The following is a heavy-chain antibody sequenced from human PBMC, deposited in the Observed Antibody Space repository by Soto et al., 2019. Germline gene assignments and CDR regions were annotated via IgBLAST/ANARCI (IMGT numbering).Heavy chain of an antibody. Sequence: PGGSLRLSCEASGFTFSNYWMSWVRQAPGKGLEWVANIKQDGRAAWYVESVKGRFTISRDNAKNSLYLQMNSLRDEDTAVYYCARDYVEDYYYYYGMDVWGQGTTVTVSS. V-gene: IGHV3-7*01. D-gene: IGHD1-1*01. J-gene: IGHJ6*02. CDR1: GFTFSNYW. CDR2: IKQDGRAA. CDR3: ARDYVEDYYYYYGMDV.